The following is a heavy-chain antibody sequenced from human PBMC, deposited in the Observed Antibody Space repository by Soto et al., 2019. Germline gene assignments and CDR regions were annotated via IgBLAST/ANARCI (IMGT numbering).Heavy chain of an antibody. CDR2: IRSKANSYAT. D-gene: IGHD4-17*01. Sequence: GGSLRLSCAASGFTFSGSAMHWVRQASGKGLEWVGRIRSKANSYATAYAASVKGRFTISRDDSKNTAYLQMNSLKTEDTAVYYCTSLLRWYGMDVWGQGTTVTVS. V-gene: IGHV3-73*01. CDR1: GFTFSGSA. J-gene: IGHJ6*02. CDR3: TSLLRWYGMDV.